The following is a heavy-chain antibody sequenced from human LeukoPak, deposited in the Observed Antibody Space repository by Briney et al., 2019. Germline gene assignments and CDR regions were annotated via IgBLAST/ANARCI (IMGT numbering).Heavy chain of an antibody. CDR2: INTNTGNP. J-gene: IGHJ4*02. Sequence: PRASVKVSCKASGYTFTSYAMNWVRQAPGQGLEWMGWINTNTGNPTYAQGFTGRFVFSLDTSVSTAYLQISSLKAEDTAVYYCARPFYGSGSDYPGPFDYWGQGTLVTVSS. D-gene: IGHD3-10*01. CDR3: ARPFYGSGSDYPGPFDY. V-gene: IGHV7-4-1*02. CDR1: GYTFTSYA.